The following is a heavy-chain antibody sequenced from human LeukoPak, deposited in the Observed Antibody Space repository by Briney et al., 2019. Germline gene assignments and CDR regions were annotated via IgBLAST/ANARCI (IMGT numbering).Heavy chain of an antibody. D-gene: IGHD4-17*01. V-gene: IGHV3-7*01. J-gene: IGHJ4*02. CDR3: ARDPDGDYYFDY. Sequence: GGSLRLSCAASGFTFSSYWMTWVRQAPGKGLEWVANIKQDGSEKFCADSVKGRFTVSRDNAKNSLYLQMDSLGAEDTAVYYCARDPDGDYYFDYWGQGTLVSVSS. CDR1: GFTFSSYW. CDR2: IKQDGSEK.